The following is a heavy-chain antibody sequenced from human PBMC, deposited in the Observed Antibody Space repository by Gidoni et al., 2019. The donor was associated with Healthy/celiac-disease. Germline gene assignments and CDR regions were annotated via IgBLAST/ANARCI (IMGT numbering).Heavy chain of an antibody. CDR2: IYYSGST. CDR1: GGSISSYY. CDR3: ARALRVVTANDAFDI. Sequence: QVQLQESGPGLVKPSETLSLTCTVSGGSISSYYWSWIRQPPGKGLEWIGYIYYSGSTNYNPSLKSRVTISVDTSKNQFSLKLSSVTAADTAVYYCARALRVVTANDAFDIWGQGTMVTVSS. J-gene: IGHJ3*02. D-gene: IGHD2-21*02. V-gene: IGHV4-59*01.